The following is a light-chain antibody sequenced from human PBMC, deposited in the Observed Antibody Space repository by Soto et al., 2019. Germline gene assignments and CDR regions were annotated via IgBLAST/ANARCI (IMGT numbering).Light chain of an antibody. CDR3: CSYTGTYTVV. CDR1: SSDVRDYKY. Sequence: QSALTQPRSVSGSPGQSVTISCIGISSDVRDYKYVSWYQEFPGKAPKLIIYDVDKQPSGVPDRFSGSKSGNTASLTISGLQAEDEADYFCCSYTGTYTVVFGGGTKLTVL. J-gene: IGLJ3*02. CDR2: DVD. V-gene: IGLV2-11*01.